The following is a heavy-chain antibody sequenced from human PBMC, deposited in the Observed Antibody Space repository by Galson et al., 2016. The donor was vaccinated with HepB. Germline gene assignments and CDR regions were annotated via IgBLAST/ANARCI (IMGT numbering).Heavy chain of an antibody. D-gene: IGHD1/OR15-1a*01. CDR3: AREGTTGVLLGLDV. CDR2: IYGGGST. J-gene: IGHJ6*02. CDR1: GISVRSTY. V-gene: IGHV3-66*01. Sequence: SLRLSCAASGISVRSTYMTWVRQAPGKGLEWISVIYGGGSTYYADSVKGRFTISKDNSRNTLHLQMNNLRVEDTAIYYCAREGTTGVLLGLDVWGQGTTVTVSS.